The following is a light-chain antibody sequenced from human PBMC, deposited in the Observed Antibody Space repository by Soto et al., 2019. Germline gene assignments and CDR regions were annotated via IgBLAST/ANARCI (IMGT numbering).Light chain of an antibody. CDR2: KAS. Sequence: DTQMTQYHYKLSSSLGDRVTITCRASQSISSWLAWYQQKPGKAPKLLIYKASSLESGVPSRFSGSGSGTEFTLTISSLQPDDFATYYCQHYNSYSEAFGQGTKVDI. J-gene: IGKJ1*01. CDR1: QSISSW. V-gene: IGKV1-5*03. CDR3: QHYNSYSEA.